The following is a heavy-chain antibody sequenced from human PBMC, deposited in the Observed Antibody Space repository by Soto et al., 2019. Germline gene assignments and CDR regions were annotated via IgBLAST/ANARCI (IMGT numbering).Heavy chain of an antibody. CDR1: GFTFSNYW. D-gene: IGHD1-7*01. CDR3: ARDTLELLYYFDY. CDR2: INSDGTSA. J-gene: IGHJ4*02. V-gene: IGHV3-74*01. Sequence: GGSLRLSCAASGFTFSNYWMHWVRQAPGKGLVWVSRINSDGTSASYADSVKGRFTISRDNAKNTLYLQMNSLRAEDTAVYYCARDTLELLYYFDYWGQGTLVTVSS.